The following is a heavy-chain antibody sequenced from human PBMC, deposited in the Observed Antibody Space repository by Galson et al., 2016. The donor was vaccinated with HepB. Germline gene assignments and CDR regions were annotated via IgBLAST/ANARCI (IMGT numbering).Heavy chain of an antibody. Sequence: TLSLTCNVSGGSISSGPYYWSWIRQPAGKGLEWIGRIYITGTTGYNPSLKSRVTMSLDTSKNQFSLRLSSVTAADTAMYYCVGPQGASWRGDAFDVWGQGTMVTVSS. D-gene: IGHD2-2*01. CDR2: IYITGTT. CDR3: VGPQGASWRGDAFDV. V-gene: IGHV4-61*02. CDR1: GGSISSGPYY. J-gene: IGHJ3*01.